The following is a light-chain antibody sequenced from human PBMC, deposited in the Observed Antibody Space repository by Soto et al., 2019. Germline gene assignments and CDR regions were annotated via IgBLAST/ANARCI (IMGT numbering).Light chain of an antibody. V-gene: IGKV3-15*01. CDR1: QSIGSK. CDR3: QEYNKWRPIT. Sequence: EIVMTQSPATLSVSPGERATLSCRASQSIGSKLAWYQQKPGQAPRLLMYGASTRATGIPVRFSGSGSGTEFTLTITSLQSEDFAVYYCQEYNKWRPITFGGGTKVDIK. CDR2: GAS. J-gene: IGKJ4*01.